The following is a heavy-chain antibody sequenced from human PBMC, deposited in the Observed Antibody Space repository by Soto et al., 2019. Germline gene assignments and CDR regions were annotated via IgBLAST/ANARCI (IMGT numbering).Heavy chain of an antibody. CDR2: IKQDGSER. J-gene: IGHJ4*02. D-gene: IGHD2-2*01. V-gene: IGHV3-7*01. Sequence: GGSLRLSCEASGFSFSNYWMSWVRQAPGKGLEWVANIKQDGSERNYVDSVKGRFTISTDSAKNAVYLQMNSLRAEDTAVYYCAREGRGYCSSTSCPGIWGQGTLVTVSS. CDR3: AREGRGYCSSTSCPGI. CDR1: GFSFSNYW.